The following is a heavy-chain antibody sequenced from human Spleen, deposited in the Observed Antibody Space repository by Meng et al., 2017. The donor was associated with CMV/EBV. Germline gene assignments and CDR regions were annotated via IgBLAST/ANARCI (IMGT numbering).Heavy chain of an antibody. D-gene: IGHD2-2*02. CDR1: GGSFSGYY. J-gene: IGHJ4*02. V-gene: IGHV4-34*01. CDR2: INHGGST. Sequence: SETLSLTCAVYGGSFSGYYWSWIRQPPGKGLEWIGEINHGGSTNYNPSLKSRVTISVDTSKNQFSLKLSSVTAADTAVYYCARFAVVPAAIDYWGQGTLVTVSS. CDR3: ARFAVVPAAIDY.